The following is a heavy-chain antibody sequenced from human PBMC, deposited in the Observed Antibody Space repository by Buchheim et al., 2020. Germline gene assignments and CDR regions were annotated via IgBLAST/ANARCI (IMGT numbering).Heavy chain of an antibody. CDR3: ARDLGGLWGPREEYYFDY. CDR1: GFTFSSYW. Sequence: EVQLVESGGGLVQPGGPLRLSCAASGFTFSSYWMHWVRQAPGKGLVWVSRINSDGSSTSYADSVKGRFTISRDNAKNTLYLQMNSLRAEDTAVYYCARDLGGLWGPREEYYFDYWGQGTL. CDR2: INSDGSST. J-gene: IGHJ4*02. D-gene: IGHD3-10*01. V-gene: IGHV3-74*01.